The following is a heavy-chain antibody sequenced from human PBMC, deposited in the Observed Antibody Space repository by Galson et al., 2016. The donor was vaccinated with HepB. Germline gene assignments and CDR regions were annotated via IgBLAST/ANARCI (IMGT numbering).Heavy chain of an antibody. V-gene: IGHV5-10-1*01. Sequence: QSGAEVTKAGESLRISCKASGYNFVSHWITWVRRMPGKGLEWMGIIDPSDSYTRYSPSFQGHVTISVDKSTSTAFLQWSSLKASDTAIYYCARRSPGIVAAATRYYFDPWGQGTLVTVSS. CDR3: ARRSPGIVAAATRYYFDP. J-gene: IGHJ5*02. D-gene: IGHD6-25*01. CDR2: IDPSDSYT. CDR1: GYNFVSHW.